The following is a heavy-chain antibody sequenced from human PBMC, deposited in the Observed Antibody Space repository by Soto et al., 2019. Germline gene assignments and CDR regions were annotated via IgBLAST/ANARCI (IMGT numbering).Heavy chain of an antibody. D-gene: IGHD3-22*01. Sequence: SETLSLTCTVSGDSISSYYWSWIRQPPGKGLEWIGYIYYRGTTKYNPSLKSRVTMSVDTSKNQFSLRLNSVTAADTAVYYCASGYYDSSGYQYYLDFWGQGTLVTVSS. CDR2: IYYRGTT. CDR1: GDSISSYY. V-gene: IGHV4-59*01. J-gene: IGHJ4*02. CDR3: ASGYYDSSGYQYYLDF.